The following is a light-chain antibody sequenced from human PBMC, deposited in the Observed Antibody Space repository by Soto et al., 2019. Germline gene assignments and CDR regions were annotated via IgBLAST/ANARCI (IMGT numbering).Light chain of an antibody. Sequence: QSALTQPASVSGSPGQSITISCTGTSSDVGAYKFVSWYQQHPGKAPKLMIFEVNSRPSGVSNRFSGSKSDNTASLTISGLQAEDEADYYCSSYTTSNTGVFGGGTKLTVL. J-gene: IGLJ3*02. CDR2: EVN. V-gene: IGLV2-14*01. CDR1: SSDVGAYKF. CDR3: SSYTTSNTGV.